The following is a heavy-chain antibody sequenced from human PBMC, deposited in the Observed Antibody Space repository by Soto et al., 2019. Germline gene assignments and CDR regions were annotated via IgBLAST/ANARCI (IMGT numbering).Heavy chain of an antibody. Sequence: GGALKISCKGSGYRFTNYWITWVRQMTGKGLESMGRIDPSDSYTNYRPSLQGDITLSAEKSISTAYLQWSSLKASDTAMYYCARSPQKWDYVWGSYRPHIDAFDIWGQGTMVTVSS. J-gene: IGHJ3*02. CDR1: GYRFTNYW. D-gene: IGHD3-16*02. CDR2: IDPSDSYT. CDR3: ARSPQKWDYVWGSYRPHIDAFDI. V-gene: IGHV5-10-1*01.